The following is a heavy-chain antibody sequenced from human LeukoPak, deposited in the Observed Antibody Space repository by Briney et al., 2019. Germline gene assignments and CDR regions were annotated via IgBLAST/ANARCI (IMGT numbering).Heavy chain of an antibody. D-gene: IGHD3-10*01. J-gene: IGHJ4*02. CDR1: GFTFSSYG. V-gene: IGHV3-30*02. CDR2: IRYDGSNK. CDR3: AKDGSGIPDY. Sequence: GGSLRLSCGASGFTFSSYGMHWVRQAPGKGLEGVAFIRYDGSNKYYADSVKGRFTISRDNSKNTLYLKMNSLRAEDTAVYYCAKDGSGIPDYWGQGTLVTVSS.